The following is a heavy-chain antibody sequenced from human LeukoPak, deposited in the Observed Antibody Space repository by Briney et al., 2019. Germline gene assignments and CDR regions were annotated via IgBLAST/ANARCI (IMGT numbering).Heavy chain of an antibody. J-gene: IGHJ4*02. CDR1: GFTVSSNY. CDR2: IHSGGGT. V-gene: IGHV3-53*01. D-gene: IGHD3-22*01. CDR3: ARDGPPMI. Sequence: PGGSLRLPCAASGFTVSSNYMSWVRQAPGKGLEWVSIIHSGGGTYYADSVKGRFTISRDNSKNTLYLQMNSLRVEDTAVYFCARDGPPMIGGQGTLVTVSS.